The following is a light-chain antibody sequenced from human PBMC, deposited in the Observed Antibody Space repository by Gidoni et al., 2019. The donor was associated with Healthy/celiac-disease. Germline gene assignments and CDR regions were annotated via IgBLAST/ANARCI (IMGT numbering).Light chain of an antibody. CDR2: CNS. Sequence: QSVLTQPPSVSGAPGQRVTISCTGSSSNIGAGYDVHWYQQLPGTAPKLLIYCNSHRPSGVPDRFAGSKSGTSASLAITVLQAEDEADYYCQSYDSSLSGSGVFGGGTKLTVL. CDR1: SSNIGAGYD. V-gene: IGLV1-40*01. J-gene: IGLJ2*01. CDR3: QSYDSSLSGSGV.